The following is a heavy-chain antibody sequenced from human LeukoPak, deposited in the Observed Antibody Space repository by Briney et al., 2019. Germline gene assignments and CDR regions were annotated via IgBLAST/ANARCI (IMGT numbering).Heavy chain of an antibody. V-gene: IGHV3-23*01. CDR3: ATITSMRVVLIT. CDR2: ISVSATNT. J-gene: IGHJ1*01. Sequence: GGSLRLSCAASGFTFSSFDMTWVRQAPGEGLEWVSTISVSATNTYYADSVKGRVTISRDNSKNTLYLQTNSLRTHDTAVYYCATITSMRVVLITWGQGNLFTVSS. D-gene: IGHD3-22*01. CDR1: GFTFSSFD.